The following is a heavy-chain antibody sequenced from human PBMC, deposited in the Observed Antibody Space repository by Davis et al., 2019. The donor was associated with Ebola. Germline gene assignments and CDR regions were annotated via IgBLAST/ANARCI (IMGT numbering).Heavy chain of an antibody. J-gene: IGHJ5*02. V-gene: IGHV1-24*01. CDR3: ARGKWFDP. CDR1: GYTLAELS. CDR2: IIPVVDTK. Sequence: AASVKVSCKVSGYTLAELSMHWVRQAPGQGLEWMGRIIPVVDTKDYAQKFQGRVTLTADKATNTAYMELSGLRFDDTAVYYCARGKWFDPWGQGTLVSVTS.